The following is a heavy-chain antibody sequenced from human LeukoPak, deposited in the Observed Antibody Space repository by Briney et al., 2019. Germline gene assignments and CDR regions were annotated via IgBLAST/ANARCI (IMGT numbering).Heavy chain of an antibody. V-gene: IGHV3-23*01. CDR2: ISDSGATT. CDR3: AKGEKTRPFGGVIDY. Sequence: GGSLRLSCAASGFIFKQYVMSWVRQAPGKGLEWVSAISDSGATTYYADSVRGRFTISSDDSKNMLYLQMSSLRAEDTAVYYCAKGEKTRPFGGVIDYWGQGTLVTVSS. D-gene: IGHD3-16*02. CDR1: GFIFKQYV. J-gene: IGHJ4*02.